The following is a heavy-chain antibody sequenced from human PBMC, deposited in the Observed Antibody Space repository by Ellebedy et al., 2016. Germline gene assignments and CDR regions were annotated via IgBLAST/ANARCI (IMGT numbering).Heavy chain of an antibody. CDR2: FRPLFGTA. J-gene: IGHJ3*02. V-gene: IGHV1-69*08. CDR3: ARRAYCGGDCYVLDM. CDR1: GDTLSSYT. D-gene: IGHD2-21*01. Sequence: SVKVSXXASGDTLSSYTVSWVRQAPEQGLEWMGTFRPLFGTASYAQKFQGRVTITADKSTMTDYMELRTLRFDDTAVYYCARRAYCGGDCYVLDMWGQGTMVIVSS.